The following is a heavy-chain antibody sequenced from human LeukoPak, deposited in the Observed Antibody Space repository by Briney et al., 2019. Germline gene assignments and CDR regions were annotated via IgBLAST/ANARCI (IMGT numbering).Heavy chain of an antibody. Sequence: SETLSLTCAVYGGSFSGYYWSWIRQPPGKGLEWIGEINHSGSTNYNPSLKSRVTISVDTSKNQFSLKLSSVTAADSAVYYCARGRGYYYDSSGYYPNWGQGILVTVSS. V-gene: IGHV4-34*01. CDR2: INHSGST. CDR1: GGSFSGYY. CDR3: ARGRGYYYDSSGYYPN. J-gene: IGHJ4*02. D-gene: IGHD3-22*01.